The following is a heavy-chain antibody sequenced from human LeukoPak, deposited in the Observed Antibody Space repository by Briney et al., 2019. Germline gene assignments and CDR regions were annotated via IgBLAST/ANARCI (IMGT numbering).Heavy chain of an antibody. CDR2: TSYDGSNK. D-gene: IGHD2-15*01. Sequence: GGSLRLSCAASGFTFDIYAMHWVRQAPGKGLEWVAVTSYDGSNKYYADSVKGRFTISRGNSRNTLHLQMSSLRVADTAVYYCARDQVELCSSGSCYVIDNWGPGTLVAVSS. CDR3: ARDQVELCSSGSCYVIDN. V-gene: IGHV3-30*04. CDR1: GFTFDIYA. J-gene: IGHJ4*02.